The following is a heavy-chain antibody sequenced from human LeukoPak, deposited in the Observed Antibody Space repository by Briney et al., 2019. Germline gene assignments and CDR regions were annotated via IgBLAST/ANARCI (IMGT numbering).Heavy chain of an antibody. J-gene: IGHJ3*02. V-gene: IGHV1-58*01. CDR2: IVVGSGNT. CDR3: AADYHASDAFDI. CDR1: GFTFTSSA. D-gene: IGHD2-2*01. Sequence: ASVKVSCKASGFTFTSSAVQWVRQARGQRLEWIGWIVVGSGNTNYAQKFQERVTITRDMSTSTAYMELSSLRSEDTAVYCCAADYHASDAFDIWGQGTMVTVSS.